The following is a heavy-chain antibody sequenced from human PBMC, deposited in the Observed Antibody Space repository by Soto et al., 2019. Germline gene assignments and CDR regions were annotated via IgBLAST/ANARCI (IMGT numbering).Heavy chain of an antibody. CDR1: GGSISSYY. V-gene: IGHV4-59*01. CDR2: IYYSGST. CDR3: ARSPLGVRFLEWFTDYYMDA. D-gene: IGHD3-3*01. J-gene: IGHJ6*03. Sequence: SETLSLTCTVSGGSISSYYWSWIRQPPGKGLEWIGYIYYSGSTNYNPSLKSRVTISVDTSKNQFSLKLSSVTAADTAVYYCARSPLGVRFLEWFTDYYMDAWGKGTTVTVSS.